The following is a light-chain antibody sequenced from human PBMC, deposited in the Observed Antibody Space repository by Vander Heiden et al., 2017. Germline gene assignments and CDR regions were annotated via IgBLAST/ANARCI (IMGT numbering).Light chain of an antibody. Sequence: ESVLTQSPGTLSLSPGERATLSCRASQSVSSSYLAWYQQKPGQAPRLLIYGASSRATGIPDRFSGSGSGTDFTLTISRLEPEDFAVYYCQQYGSSFTFGEGTKVEIK. CDR1: QSVSSSY. CDR2: GAS. V-gene: IGKV3-20*01. CDR3: QQYGSSFT. J-gene: IGKJ1*01.